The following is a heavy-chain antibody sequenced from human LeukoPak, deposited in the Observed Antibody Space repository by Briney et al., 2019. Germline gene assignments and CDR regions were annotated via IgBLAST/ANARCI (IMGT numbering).Heavy chain of an antibody. Sequence: PGGSLRLSCAASGFTFTNNFMSWVRQVPGKGLEWVANIKQDGSETTYADSVRGRFTIFRDNAKDSLYLQMNSLRAEDTAVYYCARDPDYGDYATFDYWGQGTLVTVSS. D-gene: IGHD4-17*01. CDR3: ARDPDYGDYATFDY. J-gene: IGHJ4*02. V-gene: IGHV3-7*01. CDR2: IKQDGSET. CDR1: GFTFTNNF.